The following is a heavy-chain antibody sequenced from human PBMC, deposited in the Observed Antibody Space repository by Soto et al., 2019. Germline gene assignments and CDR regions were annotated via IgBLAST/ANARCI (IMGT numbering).Heavy chain of an antibody. V-gene: IGHV1-69*06. J-gene: IGHJ6*02. CDR3: ARGDSSGWPYYYGMDV. CDR2: IIPIFGTA. D-gene: IGHD6-19*01. Sequence: SCKASGGTFSSYAISWVRQAPGQGLEWMGGIIPIFGTANYAQKFQGRVTITADKSTSTAYMELSSLRSEDTAVYYCARGDSSGWPYYYGMDVWGQGTTVTVSS. CDR1: GGTFSSYA.